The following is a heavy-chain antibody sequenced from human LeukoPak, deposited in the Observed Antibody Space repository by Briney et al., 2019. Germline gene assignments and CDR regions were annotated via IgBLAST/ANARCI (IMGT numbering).Heavy chain of an antibody. CDR1: GYTFTSYA. CDR3: ARDRGRVTTKYNWFDP. J-gene: IGHJ5*02. D-gene: IGHD4-11*01. Sequence: ASVQVSCKASGYTFTSYAMHWVRQAPGQRLEWMGWINAGNGNTKYSQKLQGRVTMTTDTSTSTAYMELRSLRSDDTAVYYCARDRGRVTTKYNWFDPWGQGTLVIVSS. CDR2: INAGNGNT. V-gene: IGHV1-3*01.